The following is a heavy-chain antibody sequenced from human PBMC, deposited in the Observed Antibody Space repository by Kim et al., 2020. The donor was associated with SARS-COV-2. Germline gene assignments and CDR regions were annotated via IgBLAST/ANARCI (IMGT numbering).Heavy chain of an antibody. CDR3: ARDLVLGWGPSSYGSGSYV. D-gene: IGHD3-10*01. CDR2: ISAYNGNT. CDR1: GYTFTSYG. Sequence: ASVKVSCKASGYTFTSYGISWVRQAPGQGLEWMGWISAYNGNTNYAQKLQGRVTMTTDTSTSTAYMELRSLRSDDTAVYYCARDLVLGWGPSSYGSGSYVWGQGTTVTVSS. V-gene: IGHV1-18*01. J-gene: IGHJ6*02.